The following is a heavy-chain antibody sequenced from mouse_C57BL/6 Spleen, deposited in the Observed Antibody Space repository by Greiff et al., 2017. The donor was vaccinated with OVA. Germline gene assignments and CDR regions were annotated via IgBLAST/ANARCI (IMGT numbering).Heavy chain of an antibody. Sequence: VQLQQSGAELVRPGTSVKVSCKASGYAFTNYLIEWVKQRPGQGLEWIGVINPGSGGTNYNENFKGKAKLTADKSSSTAYMQLSSLTSEDSAVYFCAREEDSNYFDYWGQGTTLTVSS. CDR2: INPGSGGT. J-gene: IGHJ2*01. CDR1: GYAFTNYL. V-gene: IGHV1-54*01. CDR3: AREEDSNYFDY. D-gene: IGHD2-5*01.